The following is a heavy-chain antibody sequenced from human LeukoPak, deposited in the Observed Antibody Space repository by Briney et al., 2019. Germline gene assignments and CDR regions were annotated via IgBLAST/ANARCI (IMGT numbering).Heavy chain of an antibody. Sequence: GGSLRLSCSASGFTLSSYSVNWVRQARGEGLEWGSSISSSSRYIYYPDSVEGRFTISRDNAKTSLYLQMNRLRAEDTAVYYCARGRGAMAESLDYWGQGTLVTVSS. CDR2: ISSSSRYI. CDR3: ARGRGAMAESLDY. J-gene: IGHJ4*02. CDR1: GFTLSSYS. D-gene: IGHD3-10*01. V-gene: IGHV3-21*01.